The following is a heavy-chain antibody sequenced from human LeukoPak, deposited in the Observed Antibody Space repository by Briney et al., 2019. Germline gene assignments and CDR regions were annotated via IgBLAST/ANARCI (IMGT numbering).Heavy chain of an antibody. CDR1: GGSISSYY. Sequence: SETLSLTCTVSGGSISSYYWRWIRQPPGKGLEWIGYIYYSGSTYYNPSLKSRITISIDTSKNQFSLRLSSVTAADTAVYYCASGNFDQFDYWGQGTLVTVSS. CDR3: ASGNFDQFDY. CDR2: IYYSGST. D-gene: IGHD3-9*01. J-gene: IGHJ4*02. V-gene: IGHV4-59*06.